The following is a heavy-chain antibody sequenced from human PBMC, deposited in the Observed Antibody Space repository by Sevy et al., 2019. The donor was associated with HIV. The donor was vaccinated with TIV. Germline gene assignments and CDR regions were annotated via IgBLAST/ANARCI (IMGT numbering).Heavy chain of an antibody. CDR2: IYYSGST. Sequence: SETLSLTCTVSGGSISSSSYYWGWIRQPPGKGLEWIGSIYYSGSTYYNPSLKSRVTISVDTSKNQFSLKLSSVTAADTAVYYCVSPGGFRDYWGQGTLVTVSS. CDR1: GGSISSSSYY. CDR3: VSPGGFRDY. J-gene: IGHJ4*02. D-gene: IGHD5-12*01. V-gene: IGHV4-39*01.